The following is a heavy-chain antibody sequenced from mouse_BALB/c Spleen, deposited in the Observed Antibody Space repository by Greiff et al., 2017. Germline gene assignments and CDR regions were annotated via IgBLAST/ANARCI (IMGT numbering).Heavy chain of an antibody. V-gene: IGHV6-6*02. CDR3: TREGYDGYPWFAY. D-gene: IGHD2-3*01. J-gene: IGHJ3*01. CDR2: IRLKSNNYAT. Sequence: DVQLVESGGGLVQPGGSMKLSCVASGFTFSNYWMNWVRQSPEKGLEWVAEIRLKSNNYATHYAESVKGRFTISRDDSKSSVYLQMNNLRAEDTGIYYCTREGYDGYPWFAYWGQGTLVTVSA. CDR1: GFTFSNYW.